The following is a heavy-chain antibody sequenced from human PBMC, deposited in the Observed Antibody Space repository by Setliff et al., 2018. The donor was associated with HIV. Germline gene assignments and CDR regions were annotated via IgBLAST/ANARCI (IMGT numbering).Heavy chain of an antibody. J-gene: IGHJ6*03. Sequence: GGSLRLSCAASGFTFSSYSMNWVRQAPGKGLEWVSSISSSSSYKYYADSVKGRFTISRDNAKNSLYLQMNSLRAEDTAVYYCARIGNLWSGYYPYYYYYYMDVWGKGTTVTVSS. D-gene: IGHD3-3*01. CDR3: ARIGNLWSGYYPYYYYYYMDV. CDR1: GFTFSSYS. CDR2: ISSSSSYK. V-gene: IGHV3-21*01.